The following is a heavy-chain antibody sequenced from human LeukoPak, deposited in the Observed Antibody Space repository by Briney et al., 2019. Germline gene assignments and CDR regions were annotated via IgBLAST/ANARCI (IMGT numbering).Heavy chain of an antibody. CDR3: ARQAVAAAGEAWFDP. Sequence: GESLKISCKGSGYSFTSYWIGWVRQMPGKGLEWMGIIYPGDSDTTYSPSFQGQATISADKSVSTAYLQWSSLKASDTAIYYCARQAVAAAGEAWFDPWGQGTLVTVSS. V-gene: IGHV5-51*01. CDR1: GYSFTSYW. D-gene: IGHD6-13*01. CDR2: IYPGDSDT. J-gene: IGHJ5*02.